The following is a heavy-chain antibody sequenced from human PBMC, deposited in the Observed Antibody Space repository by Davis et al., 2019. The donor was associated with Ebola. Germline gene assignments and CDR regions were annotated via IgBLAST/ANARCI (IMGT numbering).Heavy chain of an antibody. J-gene: IGHJ4*02. CDR3: ARDDYYGSGSLDY. D-gene: IGHD3-10*01. CDR1: GGSISSSSYY. Sequence: MPSETLSLTCTVSGGSISSSSYYWGWIRQPPGKGLEWIGSIYYSGSTYYNPSLKSRVTISVDTSKNQFSLKLSSVTAADTAVYYCARDDYYGSGSLDYWGQGTLVTVSS. V-gene: IGHV4-39*01. CDR2: IYYSGST.